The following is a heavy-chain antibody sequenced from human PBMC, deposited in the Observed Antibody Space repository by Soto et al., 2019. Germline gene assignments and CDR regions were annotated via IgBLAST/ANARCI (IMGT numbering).Heavy chain of an antibody. CDR2: VFYTGRA. Sequence: PSETLSLTCSVSGGYLGSYYCSWIMQHPGKGLEWIGYVFYTGRANYNASLKSRVSISLDTSNYQFSLKLSSVTAADTAVYYCARDGDGRMTTNPYYYNGMDVWGPGTTVTVSS. CDR1: GGYLGSYY. D-gene: IGHD4-4*01. CDR3: ARDGDGRMTTNPYYYNGMDV. J-gene: IGHJ6*02. V-gene: IGHV4-59*01.